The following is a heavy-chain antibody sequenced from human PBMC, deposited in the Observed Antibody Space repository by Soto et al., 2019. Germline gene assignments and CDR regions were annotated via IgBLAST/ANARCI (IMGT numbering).Heavy chain of an antibody. J-gene: IGHJ6*02. D-gene: IGHD1-1*01. V-gene: IGHV4-59*08. CDR2: INHNGYS. CDR1: AGSIIDYY. CDR3: ARQGYGPRHALVDF. Sequence: QVRLQESGPGLVKPSETLSLTCNVSAGSIIDYYCSWFRQPPGKGLEWIGYINHNGYSAYNLALKRRITMSVDTSKTQFSLVLDSVTDTDTAVYYCARQGYGPRHALVDFWGQGTTVIVSS.